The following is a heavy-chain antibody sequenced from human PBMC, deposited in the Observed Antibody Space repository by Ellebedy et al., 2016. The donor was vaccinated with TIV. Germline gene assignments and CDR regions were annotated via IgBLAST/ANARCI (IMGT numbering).Heavy chain of an antibody. CDR3: VRGQSSGVGAPY. V-gene: IGHV3-7*01. Sequence: GESLKISCTASKFPFSKSWMSWVRQAPGRGLEWVANLKQDGGEKYYVDSVKGRFTISRDNAKNSLYLQMNSLRAEDTAVYYCVRGQSSGVGAPYWGQGTLVTVSS. CDR1: KFPFSKSW. CDR2: LKQDGGEK. D-gene: IGHD1-26*01. J-gene: IGHJ4*02.